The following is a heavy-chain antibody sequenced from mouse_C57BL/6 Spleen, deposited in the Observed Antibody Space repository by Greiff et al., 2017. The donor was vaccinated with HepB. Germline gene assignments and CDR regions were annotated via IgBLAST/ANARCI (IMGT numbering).Heavy chain of an antibody. D-gene: IGHD1-1*01. CDR3: FQFITTVVEGLDWYFDV. CDR2: IRLKSDNYAT. V-gene: IGHV6-3*01. J-gene: IGHJ1*03. Sequence: DVKLEESGGGLVQPGGSMKLSCVASGFTFSNYWMNWVRQSPEKGLEWVAQIRLKSDNYATHYAESVKGRFTISRDDSKSSVYLQMNNLRAEDTGIYYCFQFITTVVEGLDWYFDVWGTGTTVTVSS. CDR1: GFTFSNYW.